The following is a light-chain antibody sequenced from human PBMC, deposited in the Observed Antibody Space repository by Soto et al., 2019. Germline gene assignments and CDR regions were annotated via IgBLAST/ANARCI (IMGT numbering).Light chain of an antibody. V-gene: IGKV1-5*01. CDR1: QSISSW. CDR2: DAS. Sequence: DIQITQSPSTLSASVGDRVTITCRASQSISSWLAWYQQKPGKAPKLLIYDASSLASGVPSRFSGSGAGTECTRTISSLQPDDFETYYCQQYNSYFWTFGQGTKVDIK. CDR3: QQYNSYFWT. J-gene: IGKJ1*01.